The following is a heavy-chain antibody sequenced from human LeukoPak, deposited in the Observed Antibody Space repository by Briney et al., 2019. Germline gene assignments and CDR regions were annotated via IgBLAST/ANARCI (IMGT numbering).Heavy chain of an antibody. CDR2: INHSGST. Sequence: PSETLSLTCAVYGGSFSGYYWSWIRQPPGKGLEWIGEINHSGSTNYNPSLKSRVTISVDTSKNQFSLKLSSVTAADTAVYYCASGSKRSYPDTVDWFDPWGQGTLVTVSS. V-gene: IGHV4-34*01. J-gene: IGHJ5*02. CDR1: GGSFSGYY. D-gene: IGHD1-26*01. CDR3: ASGSKRSYPDTVDWFDP.